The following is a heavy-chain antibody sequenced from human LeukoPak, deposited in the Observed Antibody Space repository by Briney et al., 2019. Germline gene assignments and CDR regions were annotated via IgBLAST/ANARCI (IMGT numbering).Heavy chain of an antibody. CDR2: INPNSGGT. CDR3: ARDGTGSGSYPSLY. CDR1: GYTFTGYY. D-gene: IGHD1-26*01. J-gene: IGHJ4*02. V-gene: IGHV1-2*02. Sequence: ASVKVSCKASGYTFTGYYMHWVRQAPGQGREWMGWINPNSGGTNYAQKFQGRVTMTRDTSISTAYMELSRLRSDDTAVYYCARDGTGSGSYPSLYWGQGTLVTVSS.